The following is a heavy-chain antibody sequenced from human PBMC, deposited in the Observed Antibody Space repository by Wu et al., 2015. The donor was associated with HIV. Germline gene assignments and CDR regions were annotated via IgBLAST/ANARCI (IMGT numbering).Heavy chain of an antibody. CDR3: ARDATPPTTEFDH. Sequence: QVQLVQSGAEVKKPGASVKVSCGTSGYTFTNYYIHWVRQAPGHGLEWMAWINPSGGATIYAEAFEGRVTVTTDTSMKTVYMELDSLTSRDTAVYYCARDATPPTTEFDHWGQGTLITVSS. CDR2: INPSGGAT. CDR1: GYTFTNYY. J-gene: IGHJ4*01. V-gene: IGHV1-2*02. D-gene: IGHD4-17*01.